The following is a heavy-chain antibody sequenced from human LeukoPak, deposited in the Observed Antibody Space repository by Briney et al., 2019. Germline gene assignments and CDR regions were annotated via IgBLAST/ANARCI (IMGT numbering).Heavy chain of an antibody. CDR3: ARGRLRVDWFDL. V-gene: IGHV4-34*01. CDR2: INHSGST. CDR1: GGSFSGYY. J-gene: IGHJ5*02. Sequence: SETLSLTCAVYGGSFSGYYWSWIRQPPGKGLEWIGEINHSGSTNYNPSLESRVTISVDTSKNQFSLKLSSVTAADTAVYYCARGRLRVDWFDLWGQGTLVTVSS.